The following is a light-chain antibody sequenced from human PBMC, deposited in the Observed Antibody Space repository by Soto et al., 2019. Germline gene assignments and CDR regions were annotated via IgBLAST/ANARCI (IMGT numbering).Light chain of an antibody. V-gene: IGKV3-15*01. Sequence: EIVMTQSPATLSVSPGERATLSCRASQSVSSNLAWYQQKPGQTPKLLIYDASTRATGIPARFSGSGSGTEFALTNSTLQSEDFAVYYCQQYNVLPLTFGGGTKVEFK. CDR1: QSVSSN. CDR3: QQYNVLPLT. CDR2: DAS. J-gene: IGKJ4*01.